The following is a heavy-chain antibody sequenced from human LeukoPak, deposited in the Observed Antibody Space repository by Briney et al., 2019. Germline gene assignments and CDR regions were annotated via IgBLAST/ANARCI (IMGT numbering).Heavy chain of an antibody. Sequence: PSETLSLTCSVSGGSIRNYFWSWIRQPAGKGLEWIWRIYTSGSTDYNPSLRSRVTMSVDTSRNQFSLKLTSVTAADTAVYYCARESKSYDGSGFYHDYWGQGTLVAVSS. CDR3: ARESKSYDGSGFYHDY. D-gene: IGHD3-22*01. J-gene: IGHJ4*02. CDR1: GGSIRNYF. CDR2: IYTSGST. V-gene: IGHV4-4*07.